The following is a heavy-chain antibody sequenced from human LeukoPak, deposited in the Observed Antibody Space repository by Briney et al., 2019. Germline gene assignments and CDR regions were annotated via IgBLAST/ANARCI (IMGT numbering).Heavy chain of an antibody. CDR1: GFTFSDYY. D-gene: IGHD3-10*01. J-gene: IGHJ6*03. V-gene: IGHV3-11*01. Sequence: GGSLRLSCAASGFTFSDYYMSWIRQAPGKGLEWVSYISSSGGTVNYADSVKGRFTISRDNSKKTLYLQMNSLRAEDTAVYYCAKDPLWSYYMDVWGKGTTVTVSS. CDR2: ISSSGGTV. CDR3: AKDPLWSYYMDV.